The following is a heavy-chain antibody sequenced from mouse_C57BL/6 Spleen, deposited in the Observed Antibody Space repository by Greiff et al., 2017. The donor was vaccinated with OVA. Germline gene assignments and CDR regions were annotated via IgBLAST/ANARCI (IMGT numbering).Heavy chain of an antibody. CDR3: ARRTGGGAMDY. V-gene: IGHV1-69*01. CDR1: GYTFTSYW. D-gene: IGHD4-1*01. CDR2: IDPSDSYT. Sequence: VKLQQPGAELVMPGASVKLSCKASGYTFTSYWMHWVKQRPGQGLEWIGEIDPSDSYTNYNQKFKGKSTLTVDKSSSTAYMQLSSLTSEDSAVYYCARRTGGGAMDYWGQGTSVTVSS. J-gene: IGHJ4*01.